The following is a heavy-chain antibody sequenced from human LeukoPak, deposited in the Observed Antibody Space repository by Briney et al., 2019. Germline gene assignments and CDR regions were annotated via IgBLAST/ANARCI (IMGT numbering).Heavy chain of an antibody. V-gene: IGHV1-18*01. CDR3: ARGLPVWWLTPTANWFDP. CDR2: ISAYNGNT. J-gene: IGHJ5*02. CDR1: GYTFTSYG. D-gene: IGHD5-12*01. Sequence: ASVKVSCKASGYTFTSYGISWVRQAPGQGLEWMGWISAYNGNTNYAQKLQGRVTMTTDTSTSTAYMELRSLRSEDTAVYYCARGLPVWWLTPTANWFDPWGQGTLVTVSS.